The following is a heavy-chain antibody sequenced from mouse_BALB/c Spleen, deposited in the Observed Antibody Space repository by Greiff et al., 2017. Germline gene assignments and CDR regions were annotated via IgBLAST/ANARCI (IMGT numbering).Heavy chain of an antibody. J-gene: IGHJ2*01. Sequence: QVQLQQPGAELVMPGASVKMSCKASGYTFTDYWMHWVKQRPGQGLEWIGAIDTSDSYTSYNQKFKGKATLTVDESSSTAYMQLSSLTSEDSAVYYCARSRGHYYLDYWGQGTTLTVSS. V-gene: IGHV1-69*01. CDR1: GYTFTDYW. CDR2: IDTSDSYT. CDR3: ARSRGHYYLDY.